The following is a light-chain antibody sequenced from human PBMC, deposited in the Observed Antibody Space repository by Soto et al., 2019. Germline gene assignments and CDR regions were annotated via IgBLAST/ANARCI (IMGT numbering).Light chain of an antibody. CDR2: DAS. Sequence: DIQMTQSPSTLSASVGDRVTITCRASQSISSWLAGWQQKAGKAPKLLIYDASSLESGGPSRFCGSGSRTQFTLTISSLQPDDFATYYCQQYNSYSPTFGQGTKLEIK. V-gene: IGKV1-5*01. CDR3: QQYNSYSPT. CDR1: QSISSW. J-gene: IGKJ2*01.